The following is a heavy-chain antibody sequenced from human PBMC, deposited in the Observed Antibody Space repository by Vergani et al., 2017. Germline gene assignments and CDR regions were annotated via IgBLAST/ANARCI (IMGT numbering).Heavy chain of an antibody. V-gene: IGHV1-69*11. J-gene: IGHJ6*03. CDR3: AREGRAIFGVVMGYYYYMDV. D-gene: IGHD3-3*01. CDR2: IIPILGTA. Sequence: QVQLVQSGAEVKKPGSSVKVSCKASGGTFSSYAISWVRQAPGQGLEWMGRIIPILGTANYAQKFQGRFTITADESTSTSYMELGSLRSEDTAVYYCAREGRAIFGVVMGYYYYMDVWGKGTTVTVSS. CDR1: GGTFSSYA.